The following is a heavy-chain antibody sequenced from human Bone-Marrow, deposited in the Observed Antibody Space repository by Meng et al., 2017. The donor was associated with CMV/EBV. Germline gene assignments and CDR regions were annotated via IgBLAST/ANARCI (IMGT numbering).Heavy chain of an antibody. CDR2: IYYSGST. D-gene: IGHD2-2*01. V-gene: IGHV4-39*07. J-gene: IGHJ6*02. CDR1: GGSISSSSYY. CDR3: AAHIVVVPAADYYYYGMDV. Sequence: GSLRLSCTVSGGSISSSSYYWGWIRQPPGKGLEWIGSIYYSGSTYYNPSLKSRVTISVDTSKNQFSLKLSSVTAADTAVYYCAAHIVVVPAADYYYYGMDVWGQGPTVTVSS.